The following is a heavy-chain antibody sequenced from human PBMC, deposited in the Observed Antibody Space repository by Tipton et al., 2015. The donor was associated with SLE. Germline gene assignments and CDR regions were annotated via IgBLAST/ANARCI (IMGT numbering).Heavy chain of an antibody. CDR3: AGRPKFYFDY. CDR2: IKEDGSEK. CDR1: GFTFSDYY. Sequence: GSLRLSCAASGFTFSDYYMNWVRQVPGKGLEWVANIKEDGSEKYYVDSVKGRFTISRDNAKNSLYLQMNSLRAEDTAVYYCAGRPKFYFDYWGKGTLVTVSS. V-gene: IGHV3-7*01. J-gene: IGHJ4*02.